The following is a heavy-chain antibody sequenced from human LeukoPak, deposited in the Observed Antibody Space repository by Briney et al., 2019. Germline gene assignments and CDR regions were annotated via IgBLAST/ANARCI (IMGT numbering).Heavy chain of an antibody. Sequence: GASVKVSCKASGGTFSSYAISWVRQAPGQGLEWMGRIIPILGIANYAQKFQGRVTITADKSTSTAYMELSSLRSEDTAVYYCARDGEVYSSSSPYPVYWGQGTLVTVSS. D-gene: IGHD6-6*01. CDR3: ARDGEVYSSSSPYPVY. J-gene: IGHJ4*02. CDR2: IIPILGIA. V-gene: IGHV1-69*04. CDR1: GGTFSSYA.